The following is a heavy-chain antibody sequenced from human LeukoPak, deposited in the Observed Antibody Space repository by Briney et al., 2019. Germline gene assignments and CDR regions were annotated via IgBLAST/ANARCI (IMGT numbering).Heavy chain of an antibody. V-gene: IGHV6-1*01. J-gene: IGHJ3*02. CDR3: AREGEGVGATGSDAFDI. Sequence: SQTLSLTRAISGDSVSSNSAAWNWIRQSPSRGLEWLGRTYYRSKWYNDYAVSVKSRITINPDTSKNQFSLQLNSVTPEDTAVYYCAREGEGVGATGSDAFDIWGQGTMVTVSS. CDR2: TYYRSKWYN. D-gene: IGHD1-26*01. CDR1: GDSVSSNSAA.